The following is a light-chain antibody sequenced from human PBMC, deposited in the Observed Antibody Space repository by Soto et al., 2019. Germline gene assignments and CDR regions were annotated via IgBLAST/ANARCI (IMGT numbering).Light chain of an antibody. CDR2: GAS. CDR3: QQDNNWPCT. V-gene: IGKV3-15*01. Sequence: IVMTQSPVTLSVSPGGRATLSCRASQSISDTLAWYQQKPGQAPRLLIHGASTRAPGFPARFSGSGSGTDVTLPISSLQSEDFAVYYCQQDNNWPCTLGQGPKGDIK. J-gene: IGKJ1*01. CDR1: QSISDT.